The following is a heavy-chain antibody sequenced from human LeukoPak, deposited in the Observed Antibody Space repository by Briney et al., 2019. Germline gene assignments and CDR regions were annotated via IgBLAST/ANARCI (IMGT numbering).Heavy chain of an antibody. CDR1: GFTFTTFW. V-gene: IGHV3-74*01. CDR3: ARDLRGSPDR. J-gene: IGHJ5*02. CDR2: INPDGSTT. D-gene: IGHD3-16*01. Sequence: GGSLRLSCAASGFTFTTFWMNWVRQVPGKGLVWVSLINPDGSTTTYADSVKGRFTISRDNAKNTVYLQMNSLGGEDTAIYYCARDLRGSPDRWGQGTQVTVSS.